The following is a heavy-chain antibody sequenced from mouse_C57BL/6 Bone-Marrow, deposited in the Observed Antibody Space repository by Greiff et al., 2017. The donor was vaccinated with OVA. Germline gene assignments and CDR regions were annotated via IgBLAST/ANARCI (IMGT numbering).Heavy chain of an antibody. J-gene: IGHJ3*01. D-gene: IGHD2-1*01. V-gene: IGHV1-69*01. Sequence: QVQLQQPGAELVMPGASVKLSCKASGYTFTSYWMHWVKQRPGQGLEWIGEIDPSDSYTNYNQKFKGKSTLTVDNSSSTAYMQLSSLTSEDSAVYDCARRHYYGNYVFAYWGQGTLVTVAA. CDR1: GYTFTSYW. CDR2: IDPSDSYT. CDR3: ARRHYYGNYVFAY.